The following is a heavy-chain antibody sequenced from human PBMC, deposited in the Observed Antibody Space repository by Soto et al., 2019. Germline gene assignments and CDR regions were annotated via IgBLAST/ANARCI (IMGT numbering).Heavy chain of an antibody. D-gene: IGHD1-26*01. V-gene: IGHV4-4*02. Sequence: QVQLQESGPGLVKPSGTLSLTCAVSGGSISSSNWWSWVRQPPGKGLEWIGEIYHSGSTNYSPSLKCLVTISVDKSKNQFSLKLRSVTAADTAVYYCARSNSGNYYEVFDYWGQGTLVTVSS. CDR1: GGSISSSNW. CDR3: ARSNSGNYYEVFDY. CDR2: IYHSGST. J-gene: IGHJ4*02.